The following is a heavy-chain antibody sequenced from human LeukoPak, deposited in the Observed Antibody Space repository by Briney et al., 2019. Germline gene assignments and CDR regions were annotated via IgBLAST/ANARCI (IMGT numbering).Heavy chain of an antibody. J-gene: IGHJ6*02. Sequence: GGSLRLSCVASGFTFSSYAMSWVRQAPGEGREWVSAISGRGGSTYYTDSVKGRFTISRDNSKNTLCLQMNNLRAEDTAVYYCAREGSSGWGVYYYDSSGMDVWGQGTTVTVSS. CDR3: AREGSSGWGVYYYDSSGMDV. CDR1: GFTFSSYA. CDR2: ISGRGGST. V-gene: IGHV3-23*01. D-gene: IGHD3-22*01.